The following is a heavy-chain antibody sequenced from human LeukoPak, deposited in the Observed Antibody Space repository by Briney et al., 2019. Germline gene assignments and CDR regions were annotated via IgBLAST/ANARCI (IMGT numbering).Heavy chain of an antibody. V-gene: IGHV1-46*01. J-gene: IGHJ4*02. Sequence: ASVKVSCKASGYTFTSYYMHWVRQAPGQGLEWMGIINPSGGSTSYAQKFQGRVTMTRDMSTSTAYMELRSLRSDDTAVYYCARGLRYFDWFLDYWGQGTLVTVSS. CDR3: ARGLRYFDWFLDY. D-gene: IGHD3-9*01. CDR2: INPSGGST. CDR1: GYTFTSYY.